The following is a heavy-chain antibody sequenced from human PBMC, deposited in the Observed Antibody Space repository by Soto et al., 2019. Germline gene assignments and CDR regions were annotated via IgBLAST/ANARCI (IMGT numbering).Heavy chain of an antibody. CDR3: AKRHSSSWYGLEY. Sequence: SETLSLTCAVSGYSISSGYYWGWIRQPPGKGLEWIGSIYHSGSTYYNPSLKSRVSISVDTSKNQFSLRLSSVTAADTAMYYCAKRHSSSWYGLEYWGQGTLVTGSS. J-gene: IGHJ4*02. CDR1: GYSISSGYY. D-gene: IGHD6-13*01. CDR2: IYHSGST. V-gene: IGHV4-38-2*01.